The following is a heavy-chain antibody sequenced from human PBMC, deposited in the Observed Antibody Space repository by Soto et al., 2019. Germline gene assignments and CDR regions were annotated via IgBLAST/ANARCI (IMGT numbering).Heavy chain of an antibody. D-gene: IGHD3-22*01. V-gene: IGHV4-34*01. CDR1: GGSFSCYY. CDR2: INHSGST. J-gene: IGHJ5*02. CDR3: ASLSGYYDSSGYFNWFDP. Sequence: SETLSLTSAVYGGSFSCYYWSWIRQPPGKGLEWIGEINHSGSTNYNPSLKSRVTISVDTSKNQFSLKLSSVTAADTAVYYCASLSGYYDSSGYFNWFDPWGQGTPVTVSS.